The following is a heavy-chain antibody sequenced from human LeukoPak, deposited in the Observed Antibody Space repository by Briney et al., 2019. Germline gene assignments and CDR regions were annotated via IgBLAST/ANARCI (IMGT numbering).Heavy chain of an antibody. Sequence: GGSLRLSCAASGFTFSSYGMHWVRQAPGKGLEWVAFIRYDGSNKYYADSVKGRFTISRDNSKNTLYLQMNSLRAEDTAVYYCARDCSDYGDYCYFDYWGQGTLVTVSS. CDR1: GFTFSSYG. CDR3: ARDCSDYGDYCYFDY. CDR2: IRYDGSNK. D-gene: IGHD4-17*01. J-gene: IGHJ4*02. V-gene: IGHV3-30*02.